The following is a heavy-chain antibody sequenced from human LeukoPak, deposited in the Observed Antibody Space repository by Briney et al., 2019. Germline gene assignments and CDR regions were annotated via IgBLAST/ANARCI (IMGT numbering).Heavy chain of an antibody. CDR2: IYYSGST. V-gene: IGHV4-59*08. CDR3: ARHDSSAWYGGVDH. CDR1: GGSISSYY. J-gene: IGHJ4*02. D-gene: IGHD6-19*01. Sequence: KPSETLSLTCTVSGGSISSYYWSWIRQPPGKGLEWIGYIYYSGSTNYNPSLKSRVTISVDTSRNQFSLKLSSVTAADTAVYYCARHDSSAWYGGVDHSGQGTLVTVSS.